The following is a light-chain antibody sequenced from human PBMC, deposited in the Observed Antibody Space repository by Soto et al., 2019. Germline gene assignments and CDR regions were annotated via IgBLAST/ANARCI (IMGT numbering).Light chain of an antibody. CDR1: QSISRQ. V-gene: IGKV1-5*03. CDR3: LQYPSYWT. J-gene: IGKJ1*01. Sequence: DIQMTQSPSTLSASVGDRVSITCRASQSISRQLAWYQQKPGKAPNLLIYQASNLETGVSSRFTGSGSGTEFTLTISSLQPDDLATYYFLQYPSYWTFDQGTNVEV. CDR2: QAS.